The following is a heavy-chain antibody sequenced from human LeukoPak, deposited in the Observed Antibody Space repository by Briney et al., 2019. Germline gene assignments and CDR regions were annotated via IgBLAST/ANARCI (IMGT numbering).Heavy chain of an antibody. CDR2: IKGDGGIT. Sequence: GGSLRLSCAASGFTFSTYWMHWVRQTPGKGLEWVSRIKGDGGITTYADSVMGRFTISRDNAKSTLFLQMNSLRVEDTAMYYCAKSDWFDPWGQGTLVTVSS. J-gene: IGHJ5*02. CDR1: GFTFSTYW. CDR3: AKSDWFDP. V-gene: IGHV3-74*01.